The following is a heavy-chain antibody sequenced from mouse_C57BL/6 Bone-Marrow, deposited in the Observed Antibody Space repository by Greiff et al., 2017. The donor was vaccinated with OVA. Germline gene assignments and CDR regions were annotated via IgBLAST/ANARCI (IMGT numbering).Heavy chain of an antibody. V-gene: IGHV1-61*01. CDR3: ATDY. CDR1: GYTFTRYW. J-gene: IGHJ2*01. CDR2: IYPSDSET. Sequence: QVQLQQPGAELVRPGSSVKLSCKASGYTFTRYWMDWVKQRPGQGLEWIGNIYPSDSETHYNQKFKDKATLTVDQSSSTAYMQISSLTSEDAAVYYCATDYWGQGTTLTVSS.